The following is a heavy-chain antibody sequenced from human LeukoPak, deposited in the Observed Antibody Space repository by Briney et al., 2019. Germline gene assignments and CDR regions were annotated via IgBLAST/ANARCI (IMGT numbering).Heavy chain of an antibody. V-gene: IGHV4-39*01. Sequence: SETLSLTCTVSGGSISSSSYYWGWIRQPPGRGLEWVGSIYYSGSTYYNPSLKSRVTISVDTSKNQFSLKLSSVTAADTAVYYCARHPTGGYYYDSSGLGSNWFDPWGQGTLVTVSS. J-gene: IGHJ5*02. CDR1: GGSISSSSYY. D-gene: IGHD3-22*01. CDR2: IYYSGST. CDR3: ARHPTGGYYYDSSGLGSNWFDP.